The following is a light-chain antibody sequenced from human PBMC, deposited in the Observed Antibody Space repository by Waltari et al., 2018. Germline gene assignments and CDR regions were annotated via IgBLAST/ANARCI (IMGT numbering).Light chain of an antibody. CDR2: EVS. CDR3: SSYTSSSTVV. J-gene: IGLJ2*01. CDR1: SSDVGGYNY. V-gene: IGLV2-14*01. Sequence: QSALTQPASVSGSPGQSITISCTGASSDVGGYNYVSWYQQYPGKAPKLMIYEVSNRPSGDSNRFSGSKSGNTASLTISGLQAEDEADYYCSSYTSSSTVVFGGGTKLTVL.